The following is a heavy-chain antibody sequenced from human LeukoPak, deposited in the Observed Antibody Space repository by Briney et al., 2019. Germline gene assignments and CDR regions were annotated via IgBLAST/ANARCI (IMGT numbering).Heavy chain of an antibody. J-gene: IGHJ4*02. CDR2: ISGSGGDT. D-gene: IGHD3-22*01. CDR1: EFTFSSYA. V-gene: IGHV3-23*01. Sequence: PGGSLRLSCAASEFTFSSYAMSWVRQAPGKGLEWVSGISGSGGDTYYVDSVKDRFTISRDNSKNTLYLQMSSLRADDSAVYYCTKGVGFTMIGHWGQGTLVTVSS. CDR3: TKGVGFTMIGH.